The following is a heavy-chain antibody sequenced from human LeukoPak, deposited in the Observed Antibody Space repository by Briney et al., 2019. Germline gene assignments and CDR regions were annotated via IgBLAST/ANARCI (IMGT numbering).Heavy chain of an antibody. CDR3: ARGTDGLGIFDP. V-gene: IGHV4-61*02. D-gene: IGHD3-3*01. CDR1: GGSISSGSYY. Sequence: SQTLSLTRTVSGGSISSGSYYWSWIRQPAGKGLEWIGRIYTSGSTNYNPSLKSRVTISVDTSKNQFSLKLSSVTAADTAVYYCARGTDGLGIFDPWGQGALVLVSS. J-gene: IGHJ5*02. CDR2: IYTSGST.